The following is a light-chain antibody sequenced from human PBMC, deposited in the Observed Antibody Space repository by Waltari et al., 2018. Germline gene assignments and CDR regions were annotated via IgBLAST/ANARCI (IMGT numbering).Light chain of an antibody. V-gene: IGKV1-12*01. CDR2: DTS. CDR1: QDISSR. J-gene: IGKJ3*01. CDR3: QQGGSFPFT. Sequence: DIQMTQSPPSVSASVGDRVTVTCRASQDISSRLAWYHQQPGKAPRLLIYDTSTLQSGVPSRFSGSGSGTDFTLTISSLQPEDSATYSCQQGGSFPFTFGPGTKVNI.